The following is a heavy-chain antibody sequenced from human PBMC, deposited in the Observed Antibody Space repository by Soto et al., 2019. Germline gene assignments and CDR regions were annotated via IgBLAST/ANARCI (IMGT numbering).Heavy chain of an antibody. V-gene: IGHV3-23*01. CDR3: AKGLLARIVGATTPDY. D-gene: IGHD1-26*01. CDR2: ISGSGGST. CDR1: GFIFSSYA. Sequence: EVQLLESGGGLVQPGGSLRLSCAASGFIFSSYAMSWVRQAPGKGLEWVSAISGSGGSTYYADSVKGRFTISRDNSKNTLYLQMNSLRAEDTAVYYCAKGLLARIVGATTPDYWGQGTLVTVSS. J-gene: IGHJ4*02.